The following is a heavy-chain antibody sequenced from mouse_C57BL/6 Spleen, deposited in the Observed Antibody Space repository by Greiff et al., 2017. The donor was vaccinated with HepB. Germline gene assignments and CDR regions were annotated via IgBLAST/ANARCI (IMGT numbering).Heavy chain of an antibody. J-gene: IGHJ2*01. CDR3: ARSALEAFYFDY. V-gene: IGHV1-82*01. D-gene: IGHD1-2*01. Sequence: QVQLQQSGPELVKPGASVKISCKASGYASSSSWMNWVKQRPGKGLEWIGRIYPGDGDTNYNGKFKGKATLTADKSSSTAYMQLSSLTSEDSAVYFCARSALEAFYFDYWGQGTTLTVSS. CDR2: IYPGDGDT. CDR1: GYASSSSW.